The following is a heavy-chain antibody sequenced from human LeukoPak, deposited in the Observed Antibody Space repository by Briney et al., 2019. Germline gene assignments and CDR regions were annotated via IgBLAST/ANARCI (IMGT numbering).Heavy chain of an antibody. CDR3: AWEGYCSSTSCAFDY. Sequence: KPSETLSLTCAVYGGSFSGYYWSWIRQPPGKGLEWIGEINHSGSTNYNPSLKSRVTISVDTSKNQFSLKLSSVTAADTAVYYCAWEGYCSSTSCAFDYWGQGTLVTVSS. J-gene: IGHJ4*02. CDR2: INHSGST. D-gene: IGHD2-2*01. CDR1: GGSFSGYY. V-gene: IGHV4-34*01.